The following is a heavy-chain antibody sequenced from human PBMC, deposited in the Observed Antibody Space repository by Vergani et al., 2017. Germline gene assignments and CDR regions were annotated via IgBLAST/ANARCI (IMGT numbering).Heavy chain of an antibody. J-gene: IGHJ6*03. V-gene: IGHV4-31*03. CDR2: IYYSGTT. CDR3: ARQKDYYMDV. CDR1: GASVGSGGYY. Sequence: QVQLQESGPGLVKVSQPLPLPCSAFGASVGSGGYYWSWVRQRPGMGLDWIGYIYYSGTTYYNPSLESRLTISLDTSENHLSLKLTSVTAADTAVYYCARQKDYYMDVWGKGATVTVS.